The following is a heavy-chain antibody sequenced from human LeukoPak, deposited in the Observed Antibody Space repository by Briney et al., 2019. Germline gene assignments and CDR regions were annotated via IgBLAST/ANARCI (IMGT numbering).Heavy chain of an antibody. CDR2: IRYDGSNK. CDR3: ANLGYCSGGSCYQPVDY. V-gene: IGHV3-30*02. J-gene: IGHJ4*02. CDR1: GFTFSSYG. Sequence: GGSLGLSCAASGFTFSSYGMHWVRQAPGKGLEWVAFIRYDGSNKYYADSVKGRFTISRDNSKNTLYLQMNSLRAEDTAVYYCANLGYCSGGSCYQPVDYWGQGTLVTVSS. D-gene: IGHD2-15*01.